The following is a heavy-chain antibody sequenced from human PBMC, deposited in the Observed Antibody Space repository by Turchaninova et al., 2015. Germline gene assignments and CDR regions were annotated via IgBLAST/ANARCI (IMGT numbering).Heavy chain of an antibody. J-gene: IGHJ4*02. D-gene: IGHD3-10*01. CDR3: ARDGEVLLWFGNGVDY. V-gene: IGHV5-10-1*03. CDR1: GDSFTSSW. CDR2: IDPSDSYT. Sequence: EVQLVPSGAEVKKPGMSWRMSWKGSGDSFTSSWISGVGQRPWKGLEWMGRIDPSDSYTNYSPSFQGHVTISADKSISTAYLQWSSLRSEDTAVYYCARDGEVLLWFGNGVDYWGQGTLVTVSS.